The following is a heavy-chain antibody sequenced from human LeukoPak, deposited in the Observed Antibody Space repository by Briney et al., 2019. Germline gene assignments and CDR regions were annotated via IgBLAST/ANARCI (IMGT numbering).Heavy chain of an antibody. J-gene: IGHJ6*02. Sequence: GGSLRLSCAASGFRFSSYSMNWVRQAPGKGLEWVSYISHTGSTMSYADSVKGRFTISRDNARNSLHLQMNSLRAEDTAVYYCAIPPLSGTGSSRPLAEIDVWGQGTTVTVSS. V-gene: IGHV3-48*04. CDR3: AIPPLSGTGSSRPLAEIDV. CDR2: ISHTGSTM. D-gene: IGHD3-10*01. CDR1: GFRFSSYS.